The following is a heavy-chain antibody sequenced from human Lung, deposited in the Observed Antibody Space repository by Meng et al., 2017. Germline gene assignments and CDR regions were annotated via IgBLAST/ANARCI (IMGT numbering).Heavy chain of an antibody. CDR1: GFYFGNAW. Sequence: GESLIISCAASGFYFGNAWMSWVRQAPGKGPEWVGRIKSNTDSGTTDYAAPVTGRFTISRDDSTNTLYLQLNRLKIDDTAVYYCAWDDKAMSDYWGQGTLVTVSS. D-gene: IGHD5-18*01. CDR3: AWDDKAMSDY. CDR2: IKSNTDSGTT. J-gene: IGHJ4*02. V-gene: IGHV3-15*01.